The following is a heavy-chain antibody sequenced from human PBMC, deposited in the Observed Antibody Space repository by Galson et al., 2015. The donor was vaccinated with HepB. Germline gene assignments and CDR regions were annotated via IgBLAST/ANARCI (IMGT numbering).Heavy chain of an antibody. CDR2: ISYDGSNK. J-gene: IGHJ4*02. Sequence: SLRLSCAASGFTFSSYGMHWVRQAPGKGLEWVAVISYDGSNKYYADSVKGRFTISRDNSKNTLYLQMNSLRAEDTAVYYCAKDKQNTNRFWSGYYGVWGQGTLVTVSS. D-gene: IGHD3-3*01. CDR1: GFTFSSYG. CDR3: AKDKQNTNRFWSGYYGV. V-gene: IGHV3-30*18.